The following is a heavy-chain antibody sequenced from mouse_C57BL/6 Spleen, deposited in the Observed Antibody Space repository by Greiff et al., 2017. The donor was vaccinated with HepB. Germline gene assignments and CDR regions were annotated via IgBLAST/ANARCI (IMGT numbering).Heavy chain of an antibody. D-gene: IGHD1-1*01. CDR2: ISNGGGST. Sequence: EVMLVESGGGLVQPGGSLKLSCAASGFTFSDYYMYWVRQTPEKRLEWVAYISNGGGSTYYPDTVKGRFTISRDNAKNTLYLQMSRLKSEDTAMYYCAGGSYDYYAMDYWGQGTSVTVSS. CDR1: GFTFSDYY. J-gene: IGHJ4*01. V-gene: IGHV5-12*01. CDR3: AGGSYDYYAMDY.